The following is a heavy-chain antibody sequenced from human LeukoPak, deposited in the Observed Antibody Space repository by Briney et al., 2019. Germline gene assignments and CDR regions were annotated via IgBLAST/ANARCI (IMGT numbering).Heavy chain of an antibody. CDR2: IHTSGSF. J-gene: IGHJ4*02. CDR1: GGSISTYY. D-gene: IGHD6-19*01. Sequence: SETLSLTCTVSGGSISTYYWIRIRQPAGKGLEWIGRIHTSGSFNYNPFLKSRVTMSVDTSKNQFSLNLSSVTAADTAVYYCARGHIAVAGNDFDYWGQGTLVTVSS. V-gene: IGHV4-4*07. CDR3: ARGHIAVAGNDFDY.